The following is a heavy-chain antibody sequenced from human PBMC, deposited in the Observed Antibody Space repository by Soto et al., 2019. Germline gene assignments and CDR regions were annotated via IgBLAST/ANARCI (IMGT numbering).Heavy chain of an antibody. CDR1: GFTFSTYG. Sequence: GGSLRLSCAASGFTFSTYGMHWVRQAPGKGLEWVAVMWYDGTNEKYADSVKGRFTISRDNSKSTLYLQMNSLRAEDTGVYYCARKDCSSSTCPSDLVGATTMDYWGNGTPVTVSS. V-gene: IGHV3-33*01. D-gene: IGHD2-2*01. CDR2: MWYDGTNE. J-gene: IGHJ4*01. CDR3: ARKDCSSSTCPSDLVGATTMDY.